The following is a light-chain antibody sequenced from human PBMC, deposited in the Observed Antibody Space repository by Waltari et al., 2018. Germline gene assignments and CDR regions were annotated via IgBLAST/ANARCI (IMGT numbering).Light chain of an antibody. Sequence: DIQMTQSPSSLSASVGDRVTITCRASQIISTYLNWYQQKPGKAPNLLIYTASNLQSGVPSRFSGTGSGTDFTLTISSLQPEDFATYYCQQSYSSPRTFGQGTKVEI. CDR3: QQSYSSPRT. V-gene: IGKV1-39*01. CDR1: QIISTY. J-gene: IGKJ1*01. CDR2: TAS.